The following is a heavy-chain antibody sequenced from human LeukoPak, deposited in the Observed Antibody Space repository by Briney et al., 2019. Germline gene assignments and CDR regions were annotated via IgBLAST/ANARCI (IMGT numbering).Heavy chain of an antibody. V-gene: IGHV3-74*01. D-gene: IGHD3-22*01. CDR2: INADGSSA. CDR1: GFTLSNYW. CDR3: ARDSFSDSSGYFYYYYGMDV. J-gene: IGHJ6*02. Sequence: PGGSLRLSCAASGFTLSNYWMHWVRQAPGKGLVWVSRINADGSSASYADSVKGRFTISRDNAKNSLYLQMNSLRAEDTAVYYCARDSFSDSSGYFYYYYGMDVWGQGTTVTVSS.